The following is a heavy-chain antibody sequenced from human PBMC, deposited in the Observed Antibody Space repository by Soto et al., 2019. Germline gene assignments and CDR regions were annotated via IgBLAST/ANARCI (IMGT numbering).Heavy chain of an antibody. V-gene: IGHV1-8*01. Sequence: QVQLVQSGAEVKKPGASVKVSCKASGYTFTSYDINWVRQATGQGLEWMGWMNPNSGNTGYAQKFQGRVTMTRNTYISTAYMELGSLRSEDTAGYYCARWPDGYYYYGMDVWGQGTTVTVSS. CDR3: ARWPDGYYYYGMDV. CDR2: MNPNSGNT. J-gene: IGHJ6*02. CDR1: GYTFTSYD.